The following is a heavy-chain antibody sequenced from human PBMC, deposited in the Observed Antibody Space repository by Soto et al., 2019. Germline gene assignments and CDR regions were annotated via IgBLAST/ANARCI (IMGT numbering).Heavy chain of an antibody. J-gene: IGHJ4*02. CDR2: ISGSGGST. Sequence: GGSLRLSCAASGFTFSSYAMSWVRQAPGKGLEWVSAISGSGGSTYYADSVKGRFTISRDNSKNTLYLQMNSLRAEDTAVYYCAKDCPLSFYDFWSGCYKDYWGQGTLVTVSS. CDR1: GFTFSSYA. V-gene: IGHV3-23*01. CDR3: AKDCPLSFYDFWSGCYKDY. D-gene: IGHD3-3*01.